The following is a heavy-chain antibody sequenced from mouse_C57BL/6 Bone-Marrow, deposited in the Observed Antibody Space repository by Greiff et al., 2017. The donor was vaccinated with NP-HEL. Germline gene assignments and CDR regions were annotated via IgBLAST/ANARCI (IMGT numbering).Heavy chain of an antibody. CDR3: TRYRGGYWYFDV. CDR1: GYTFTSYG. Sequence: QVQLKESGAELARPGASVKLSCKASGYTFTSYGISWVKQRTGQGLEWIGEIYPRSGNTYYNEKFKGKATLTADKSSSTAYMELRSLTSEDSAVYYCTRYRGGYWYFDVWGTGTTVTVSS. D-gene: IGHD1-1*02. J-gene: IGHJ1*03. CDR2: IYPRSGNT. V-gene: IGHV1-81*01.